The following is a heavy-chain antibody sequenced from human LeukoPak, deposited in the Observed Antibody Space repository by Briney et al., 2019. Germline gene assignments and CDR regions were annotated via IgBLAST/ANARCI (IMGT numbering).Heavy chain of an antibody. D-gene: IGHD5-18*01. CDR1: GFTFSTYS. CDR3: ARDRLHTAHFDY. J-gene: IGHJ4*02. Sequence: PGGSLRLSCAVSGFTFSTYSMNWVRQAPAKGLEWVSTVSDSRDVHYSDYGKGRFTISRDNARNSLYLQMNSLRDEDTAVYYCARDRLHTAHFDYWGQGTLVTVSS. CDR2: VSDSRDV. V-gene: IGHV3-69-1*01.